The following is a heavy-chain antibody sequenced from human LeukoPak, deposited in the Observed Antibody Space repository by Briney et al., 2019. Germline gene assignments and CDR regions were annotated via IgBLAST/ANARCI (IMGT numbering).Heavy chain of an antibody. CDR3: ATSYGSGDYYGMDV. CDR2: ISGSGGST. Sequence: PGGSLRLSCAASGFTFSSYAMSWVRQAPGKGLEWVSAISGSGGSTYYADSVKGRFTISRDNSKNTLYLQMNSLRAEDTAVYYCATSYGSGDYYGMDVWGQGTTVTVSS. V-gene: IGHV3-23*01. J-gene: IGHJ6*02. CDR1: GFTFSSYA. D-gene: IGHD3-10*01.